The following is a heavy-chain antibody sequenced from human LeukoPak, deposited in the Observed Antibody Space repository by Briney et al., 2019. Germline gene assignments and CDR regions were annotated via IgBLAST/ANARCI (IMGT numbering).Heavy chain of an antibody. CDR1: GGSFSAYY. D-gene: IGHD5-18*01. Sequence: SETLSLTCAVYGGSFSAYYWSWIRQPPGKGLEWIGDINHSGSTNYNPSLKSRVTISVDTSKNQFSLKLSSVTAADTAVYYCARDRGYSYGLFDYWGQGTLVTVSS. CDR3: ARDRGYSYGLFDY. J-gene: IGHJ4*02. CDR2: INHSGST. V-gene: IGHV4-34*01.